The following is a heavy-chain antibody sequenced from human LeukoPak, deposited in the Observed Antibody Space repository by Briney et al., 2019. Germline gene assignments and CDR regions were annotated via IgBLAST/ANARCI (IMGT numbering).Heavy chain of an antibody. CDR2: ITSSGPFM. D-gene: IGHD2-15*01. CDR1: GFSFRDFS. CDR3: VRDGVFGRYFYHYMDV. Sequence: GGPLRLSCTASGFSFRDFSFNWVRQSPGKGLEWVASITSSGPFMYHSDPLRGRFTISRDNAKNSLYLQMNSLRPEDTAIYYCVRDGVFGRYFYHYMDVWGKGTTVTVSS. V-gene: IGHV3-21*01. J-gene: IGHJ6*03.